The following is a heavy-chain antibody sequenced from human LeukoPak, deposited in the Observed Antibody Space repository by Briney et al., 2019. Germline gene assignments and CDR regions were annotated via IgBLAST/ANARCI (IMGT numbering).Heavy chain of an antibody. V-gene: IGHV1-8*01. CDR1: GYTFTSYD. Sequence: ASVKVSCKASGYTFTSYDINSVRQATGQGLEWMGWMNPNSGNTGYAQKFQGRVTMTRNTYISTAYMELSSLRSEDRAVYYCARFSSSDFDYWGQGTLVTVSS. CDR2: MNPNSGNT. D-gene: IGHD6-13*01. J-gene: IGHJ4*02. CDR3: ARFSSSDFDY.